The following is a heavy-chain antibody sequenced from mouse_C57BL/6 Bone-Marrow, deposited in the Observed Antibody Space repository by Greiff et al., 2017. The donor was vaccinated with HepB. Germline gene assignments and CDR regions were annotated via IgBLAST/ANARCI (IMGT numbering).Heavy chain of an antibody. D-gene: IGHD3-1*01. CDR2: INPGSGGT. CDR3: ARWGSYYAMDY. Sequence: VQLVESGAELVRPGTSVKVSCKASGYAFTNYLIEWVKQRPGQGLEWIGVINPGSGGTNYNEKFKGKATLTADKSSSTAYMQLSSLTSEDSAVYFCARWGSYYAMDYWGQGTSVTVSS. J-gene: IGHJ4*01. CDR1: GYAFTNYL. V-gene: IGHV1-54*01.